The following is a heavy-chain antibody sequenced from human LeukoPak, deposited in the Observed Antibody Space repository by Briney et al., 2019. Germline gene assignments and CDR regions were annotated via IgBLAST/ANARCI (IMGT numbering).Heavy chain of an antibody. CDR2: TYYRSEWYN. CDR3: ARAGVGATRYYDY. Sequence: SQTPSLTCAISGDSVSSNSAAWNWIRQSPSRGLEWLGRTYYRSEWYNDYAVSVRSRITINPDTSKNQFSLHLNSVTPEDTAVYYCARAGVGATRYYDYWGQGTLVTVSS. J-gene: IGHJ4*02. CDR1: GDSVSSNSAA. D-gene: IGHD1-26*01. V-gene: IGHV6-1*01.